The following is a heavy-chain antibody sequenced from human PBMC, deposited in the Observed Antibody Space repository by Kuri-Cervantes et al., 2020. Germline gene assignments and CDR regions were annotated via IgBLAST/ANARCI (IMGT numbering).Heavy chain of an antibody. Sequence: SETLSLTCAVYGVSFNDYYWTWVRQPPGKGPEWIGEIDQSGGTNYNPSLKSRVTISVETSNNQFSLNLASVTAADTAVYYCARGRQWLQSSYYFDSWGHGTLVTVSS. J-gene: IGHJ4*01. CDR1: GVSFNDYY. V-gene: IGHV4-34*01. CDR3: ARGRQWLQSSYYFDS. D-gene: IGHD5-24*01. CDR2: IDQSGGT.